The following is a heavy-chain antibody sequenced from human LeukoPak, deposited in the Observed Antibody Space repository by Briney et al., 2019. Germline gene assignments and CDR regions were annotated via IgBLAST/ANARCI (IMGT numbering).Heavy chain of an antibody. D-gene: IGHD2-21*02. CDR1: AYPFTSYD. CDR3: AIEKPTTAPGPAFDP. CDR2: MNPNSGNT. V-gene: IGHV1-8*01. J-gene: IGHJ5*02. Sequence: GASVKVSCKSSAYPFTSYDINWVRQGTGQGLEWMGWMNPNSGNTGYAQKFQGRVTMTRNTSISTAYMELSSLRSEDTAVYYCAIEKPTTAPGPAFDPWGQGTPVTVSS.